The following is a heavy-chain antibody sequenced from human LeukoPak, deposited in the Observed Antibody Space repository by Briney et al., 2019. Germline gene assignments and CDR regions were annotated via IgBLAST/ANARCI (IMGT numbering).Heavy chain of an antibody. CDR1: GGSFSGYY. J-gene: IGHJ6*02. V-gene: IGHV4-34*01. Sequence: SETLSLTCAVYGGSFSGYYWSWIRQPPGKGLEWIGEINHSGSTNYNPSLKSRVTISVDTSKNQFSLKLSSVTAADTAVYYCAIGQDVARYYYYRMDVWGQGTTVTVYS. D-gene: IGHD2-15*01. CDR2: INHSGST. CDR3: AIGQDVARYYYYRMDV.